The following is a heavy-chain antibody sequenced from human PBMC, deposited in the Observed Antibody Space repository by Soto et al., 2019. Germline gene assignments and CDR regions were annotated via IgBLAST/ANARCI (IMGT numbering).Heavy chain of an antibody. CDR2: IYWDDDK. J-gene: IGHJ2*01. V-gene: IGHV2-5*02. CDR3: AHSTPGDYGDSSLDNWYFDL. D-gene: IGHD4-17*01. CDR1: GFSLSTSGVG. Sequence: QITLKESGPTLVKPTQPLTLTCTFSGFSLSTSGVGVGWIRQPPGKALEWLALIYWDDDKRYSPSLKSRLTITKDTSKNQVVLTMTNMDPVDTATYYCAHSTPGDYGDSSLDNWYFDLWGRGTLVTVSS.